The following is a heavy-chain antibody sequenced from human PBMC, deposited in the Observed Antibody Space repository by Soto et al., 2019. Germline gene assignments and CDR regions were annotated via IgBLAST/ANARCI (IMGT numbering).Heavy chain of an antibody. V-gene: IGHV4-59*08. CDR1: GGSINKYY. J-gene: IGHJ5*02. D-gene: IGHD3-22*01. Sequence: SEALSLTCTVSGGSINKYYWTWIRQPPGMGLEWIGYVYYTGTTSYNPSLKSRVTISIDGSKNQISLKLSSVTAGDTAFYYCARLGGYYHSLDTWGQGTLVTVS. CDR2: VYYTGTT. CDR3: ARLGGYYHSLDT.